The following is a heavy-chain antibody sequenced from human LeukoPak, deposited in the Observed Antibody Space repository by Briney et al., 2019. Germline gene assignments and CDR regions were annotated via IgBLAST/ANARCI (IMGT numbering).Heavy chain of an antibody. D-gene: IGHD3-16*01. Sequence: PGGSLRLSCAASGFTFSSYAMTWVRQAPGKGLEWVSALSDSGASKYYADSVKGRFTISRDNAKNSLYLQMNSLRAEDTAVYYCAREVSPGGIHGYYYGMDVWGQGTTVTVSS. J-gene: IGHJ6*02. CDR3: AREVSPGGIHGYYYGMDV. CDR1: GFTFSSYA. CDR2: LSDSGASK. V-gene: IGHV3-23*01.